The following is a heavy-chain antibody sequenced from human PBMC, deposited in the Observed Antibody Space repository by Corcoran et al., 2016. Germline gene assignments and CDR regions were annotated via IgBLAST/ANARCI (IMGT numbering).Heavy chain of an antibody. V-gene: IGHV3-48*02. CDR2: ISSSSSTI. J-gene: IGHJ6*02. CDR1: GFTFSSYS. D-gene: IGHD2-2*01. CDR3: ARDSVFVVVPTGGMDV. Sequence: EVQLVESGGGLVQPGGSLRLSCAASGFTFSSYSMNWVRQAPGKGLEWVSYISSSSSTIYYADSVKGRFTISRDNAKNSLYLQMNSLRDEDTAVYYCARDSVFVVVPTGGMDVWGQGTTVTVSS.